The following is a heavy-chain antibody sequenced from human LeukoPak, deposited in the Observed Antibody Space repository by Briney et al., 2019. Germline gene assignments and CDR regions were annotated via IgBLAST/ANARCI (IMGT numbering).Heavy chain of an antibody. Sequence: GGSLRLSCAASGFTFSSYWMSWVRQAPGKGLEWVANIKQDVSEKYYVDSVKGRFTISRDNAKTSLYLQMNSLRAEDTAVYYCARDPPSSSGQVDYWGQGTLVTVSS. V-gene: IGHV3-7*01. D-gene: IGHD6-6*01. J-gene: IGHJ4*02. CDR2: IKQDVSEK. CDR3: ARDPPSSSGQVDY. CDR1: GFTFSSYW.